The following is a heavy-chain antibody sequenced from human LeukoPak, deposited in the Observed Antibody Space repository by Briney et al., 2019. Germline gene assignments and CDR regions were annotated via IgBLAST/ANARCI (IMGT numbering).Heavy chain of an antibody. J-gene: IGHJ6*03. D-gene: IGHD3-9*01. CDR3: AREGHYDILTGYSPLEYYFYYMDV. Sequence: QPGGSLRLSCEASGFTFSNYGIHWVRQTPGKGLEWVAAISSDGGEKHYADSVKGRFTISRDNSKSTLYLQMNSLRAEDTALYYCAREGHYDILTGYSPLEYYFYYMDVWGKGTTVTVSS. V-gene: IGHV3-30*04. CDR1: GFTFSNYG. CDR2: ISSDGGEK.